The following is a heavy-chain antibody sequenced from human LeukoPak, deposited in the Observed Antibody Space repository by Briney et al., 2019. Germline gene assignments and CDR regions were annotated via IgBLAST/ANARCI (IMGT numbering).Heavy chain of an antibody. V-gene: IGHV3-74*01. J-gene: IGHJ6*03. CDR2: INSDGSGT. CDR3: ARVLRYCSGGNCYSGGLGYMDV. D-gene: IGHD2-15*01. CDR1: GFTFSSYW. Sequence: GGSLRLSCAASGFTFSSYWFHWVRQAPGKGLVWVSRINSDGSGTTYADSVKGRFTISRDNAKNSLFLQMNSLRAEDTAVYYCARVLRYCSGGNCYSGGLGYMDVWGKGTTVTISS.